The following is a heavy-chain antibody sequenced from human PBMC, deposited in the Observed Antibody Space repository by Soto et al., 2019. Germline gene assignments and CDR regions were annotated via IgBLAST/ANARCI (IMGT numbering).Heavy chain of an antibody. V-gene: IGHV3-30*03. J-gene: IGHJ6*02. D-gene: IGHD3-10*01. CDR2: ISYDGSNK. CDR3: ASGFVEFSPGSYGMDV. Sequence: QVQLVESGGGVVQPGRSLRLSCAASGFTFSSYGMHWVRQAPGKGLEWVAVISYDGSNKYYADSVKGRFTISRDNSKNTLYMQINSLRAEDMAVYYCASGFVEFSPGSYGMDVWGQGTTVTVSS. CDR1: GFTFSSYG.